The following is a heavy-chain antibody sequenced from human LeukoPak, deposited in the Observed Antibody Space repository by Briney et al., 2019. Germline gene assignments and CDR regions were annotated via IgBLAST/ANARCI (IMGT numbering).Heavy chain of an antibody. CDR3: ARGPYRSAIRGAYDS. V-gene: IGHV4-34*01. J-gene: IGHJ4*02. Sequence: SSETLSLTCTVYGGSFSGFYWSWIRQPPGKGLESIGEINHSGSTNYNPSLKSRVTISLDASKNHVSLKLSSVTAAGTAVYYCARGPYRSAIRGAYDSWGQGTLVTVSS. CDR2: INHSGST. D-gene: IGHD3-10*01. CDR1: GGSFSGFY.